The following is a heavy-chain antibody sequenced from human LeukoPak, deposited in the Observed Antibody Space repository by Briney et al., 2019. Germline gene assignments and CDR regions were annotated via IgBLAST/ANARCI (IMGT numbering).Heavy chain of an antibody. V-gene: IGHV4-59*08. Sequence: SETLSLTCTVSGGSISSYYWSWIRQPPGKGLEWIGYIYYSGSTNYNPSLKSRVTISVDTSKNQFSLKLSSVTAADTAVYYCARHLYSESYYFWGQGTLVTVSS. J-gene: IGHJ4*02. CDR1: GGSISSYY. CDR3: ARHLYSESYYF. CDR2: IYYSGST. D-gene: IGHD1-26*01.